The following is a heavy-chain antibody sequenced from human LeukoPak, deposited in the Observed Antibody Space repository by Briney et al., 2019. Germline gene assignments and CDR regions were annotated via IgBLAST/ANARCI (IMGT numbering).Heavy chain of an antibody. CDR2: IYDSGST. CDR3: ARVSWSPGTSYYYMDV. J-gene: IGHJ6*03. Sequence: SETLSLTCTVSGGSISSYYWSWIRQPPGKGLEWIGFIYDSGSTNYNPSLKSRVTISVDTSKNQFSLKLRSVTAADTAVYYCARVSWSPGTSYYYMDVWGKGTTVTVSS. D-gene: IGHD1-1*01. V-gene: IGHV4-59*01. CDR1: GGSISSYY.